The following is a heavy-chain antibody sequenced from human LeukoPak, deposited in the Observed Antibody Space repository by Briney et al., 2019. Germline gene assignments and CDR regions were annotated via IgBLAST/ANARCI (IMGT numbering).Heavy chain of an antibody. CDR3: ARRTTPRLGAFDI. CDR1: GYIFNRYD. CDR2: MNPDSGNT. D-gene: IGHD1-14*01. J-gene: IGHJ3*02. Sequence: ASVKVSCKASGYIFNRYDINWVRHVTGQGLEWMGWMNPDSGNTGYAQKFQGRIIMSRTISTSTVYMELSSLRSGDTAVYYCARRTTPRLGAFDIWGQGTMVTVSS. V-gene: IGHV1-8*01.